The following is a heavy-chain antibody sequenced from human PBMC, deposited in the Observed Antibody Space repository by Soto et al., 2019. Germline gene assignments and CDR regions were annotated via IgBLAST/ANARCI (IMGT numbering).Heavy chain of an antibody. V-gene: IGHV4-34*01. Sequence: KPSETLSLTCAVYGGSFSGNYWTWIRQPPGKGLEWIADINYSGSSNHNPSLKSRVTISVDTSKNQFSLKLSSVTAADTAVYYCARVQEGWNDVLVDYWGQGTLVTVSS. CDR2: INYSGSS. D-gene: IGHD1-1*01. CDR3: ARVQEGWNDVLVDY. J-gene: IGHJ4*02. CDR1: GGSFSGNY.